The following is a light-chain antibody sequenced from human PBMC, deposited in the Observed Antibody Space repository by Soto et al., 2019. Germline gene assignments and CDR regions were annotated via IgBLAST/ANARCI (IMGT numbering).Light chain of an antibody. CDR1: QSVSSIY. J-gene: IGKJ1*01. V-gene: IGKV3-20*01. Sequence: EIVLTQSPGTLSLSPGERATLSCRASQSVSSIYLALYQQKPGQAPRLLIYGATSRATGIPDRFSGSGSGTDFTLTISRLEPEDFAVYFCQQYGSSVKTFGQGTKVDI. CDR2: GAT. CDR3: QQYGSSVKT.